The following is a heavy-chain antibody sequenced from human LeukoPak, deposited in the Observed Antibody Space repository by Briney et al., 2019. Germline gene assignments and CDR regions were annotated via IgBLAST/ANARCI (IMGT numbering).Heavy chain of an antibody. Sequence: GRSLRLSCAASGFTFSSYGMHWVRQAPGKGLEWVAVIWYDGSNKYYADSVKGRFTISRDNSNNTLYLQMNSLRAEDTAVYYCARSEFGELPQFTYWGQGTLVTVSS. CDR3: ARSEFGELPQFTY. J-gene: IGHJ4*02. CDR2: IWYDGSNK. CDR1: GFTFSSYG. V-gene: IGHV3-33*01. D-gene: IGHD3-10*01.